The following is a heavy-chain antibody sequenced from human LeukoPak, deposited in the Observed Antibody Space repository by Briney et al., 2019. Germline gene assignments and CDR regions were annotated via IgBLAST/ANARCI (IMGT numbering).Heavy chain of an antibody. CDR1: GGTFSSYA. CDR3: ARIRDGYNDAYDL. CDR2: IIPIFGTA. Sequence: ASVKVSCKASGGTFSSYAISWVRQAPGQGLEWMGGIIPIFGTANYAQKFQGRVTITADKSTSTVYMELSSLRSEDTAIYYCARIRDGYNDAYDLWGQGTVVTVPS. V-gene: IGHV1-69*06. J-gene: IGHJ3*01. D-gene: IGHD5-24*01.